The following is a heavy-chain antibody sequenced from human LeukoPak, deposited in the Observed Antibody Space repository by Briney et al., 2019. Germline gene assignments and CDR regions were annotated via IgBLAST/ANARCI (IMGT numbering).Heavy chain of an antibody. CDR3: ARLPGSGHYPPFDY. D-gene: IGHD2-15*01. J-gene: IGHJ4*02. Sequence: PSETLSLTCTVSGGSISGHYWSWIRQPPGKRLESIGYIHYSGSTVYNPSLKSRVTISLDTSKNQVSLQVKSVTAADTAVYYCARLPGSGHYPPFDYWGQGTLVTVSS. CDR1: GGSISGHY. CDR2: IHYSGST. V-gene: IGHV4-59*11.